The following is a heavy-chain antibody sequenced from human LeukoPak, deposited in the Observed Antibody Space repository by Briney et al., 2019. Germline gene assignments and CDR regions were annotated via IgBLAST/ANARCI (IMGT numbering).Heavy chain of an antibody. Sequence: SVKLSCTASGYTFTSYYMHWVRQAPGQGLEWMGIINPSSVSTSYTQKFPSRVTMTRDTSTSTVYTERSSLRCEDTAVYYSAKDPRVVRAKTRTIDYCGQRTLVTVSS. CDR2: INPSSVST. CDR1: GYTFTSYY. J-gene: IGHJ4*02. V-gene: IGHV1-46*01. CDR3: AKDPRVVRAKTRTIDY. D-gene: IGHD1-1*01.